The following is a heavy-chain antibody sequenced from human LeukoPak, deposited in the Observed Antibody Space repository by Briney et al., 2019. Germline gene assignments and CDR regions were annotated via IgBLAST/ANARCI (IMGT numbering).Heavy chain of an antibody. D-gene: IGHD2-21*02. CDR3: SRDRGGGDIYFDY. Sequence: PGGSLRLSCAVSGFTFSTYEMNWVRQAPGKGLEWISCVSAGGLTTFYADSVKGRFTVSRDNAKNSLYLQMSSLGAEDTAIYYCSRDRGGGDIYFDYWGQGTLVTVSS. V-gene: IGHV3-48*03. J-gene: IGHJ4*02. CDR1: GFTFSTYE. CDR2: VSAGGLTT.